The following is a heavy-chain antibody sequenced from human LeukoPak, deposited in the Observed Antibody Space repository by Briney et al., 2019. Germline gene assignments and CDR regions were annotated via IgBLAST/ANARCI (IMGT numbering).Heavy chain of an antibody. CDR2: IRYE. J-gene: IGHJ4*02. V-gene: IGHV3-30*02. D-gene: IGHD4-17*01. CDR1: GFTFSSYG. Sequence: GGSLRLSCAASGFTFSSYGMHWVRQAPGKGLEWVAFIRYEYYADSVKGRFTISRDNSKNTLYLQMNSLRAEDTAVYYCVRGGYGDYPTDYWGQGTLVTVSS. CDR3: VRGGYGDYPTDY.